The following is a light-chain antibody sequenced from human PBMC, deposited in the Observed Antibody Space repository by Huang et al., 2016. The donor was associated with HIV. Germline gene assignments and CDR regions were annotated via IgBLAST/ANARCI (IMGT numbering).Light chain of an antibody. CDR2: GAS. CDR1: QSVSNY. V-gene: IGKV3-20*01. CDR3: QQYGGSPLT. J-gene: IGKJ4*01. Sequence: EIVLTQSPGTLSLSPGERATLSCRASQSVSNYLAWYQQKPCQAPRLLSYGASSRATGSPDRFRGSGSGTDFTLTISRLEPEDFAFYYCQQYGGSPLTFGGGIKVETK.